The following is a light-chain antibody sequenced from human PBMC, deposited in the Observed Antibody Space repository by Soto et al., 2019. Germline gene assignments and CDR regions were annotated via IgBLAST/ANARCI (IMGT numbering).Light chain of an antibody. CDR2: VVS. Sequence: QSALTQPASVYGSPGQSITISCTGTTSDVDGYNYVSWYQQHPGKAPKLMISVVSNRPSGVSNRFSGSKSGNTASLTISGLQAEDEADYYCTSYTTSSTYVFGTGTKVTDL. J-gene: IGLJ1*01. CDR3: TSYTTSSTYV. V-gene: IGLV2-14*01. CDR1: TSDVDGYNY.